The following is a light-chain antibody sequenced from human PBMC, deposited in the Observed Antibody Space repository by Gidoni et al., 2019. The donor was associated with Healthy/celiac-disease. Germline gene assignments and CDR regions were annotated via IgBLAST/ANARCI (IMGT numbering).Light chain of an antibody. CDR2: AAS. CDR3: QQSDSTPSLT. CDR1: QSISSY. V-gene: IGKV1-39*01. Sequence: DIQMTQSPSYLSASVADRVTITCRASQSISSYLKWYQQKPGKAPKLLIYAASSLQSGVPSRFSGSGYGTDFTLTISSLQQEDFATYYCQQSDSTPSLTFGGXTKVEIK. J-gene: IGKJ4*01.